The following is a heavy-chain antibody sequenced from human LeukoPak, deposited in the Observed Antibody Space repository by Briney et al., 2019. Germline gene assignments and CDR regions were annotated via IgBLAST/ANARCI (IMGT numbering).Heavy chain of an antibody. CDR1: GGFISSYY. CDR3: ARDIQWEPGAEYYYYGMDV. J-gene: IGHJ6*02. D-gene: IGHD1-26*01. Sequence: SETLSLTCTVSGGFISSYYWSWIRQPAGKGLEWIGRIYTSGSTNYNPSLKSRVTMSVDTSKNQFSLKLSSVTAADTAVYYCARDIQWEPGAEYYYYGMDVWGQGTTVTVSS. V-gene: IGHV4-4*07. CDR2: IYTSGST.